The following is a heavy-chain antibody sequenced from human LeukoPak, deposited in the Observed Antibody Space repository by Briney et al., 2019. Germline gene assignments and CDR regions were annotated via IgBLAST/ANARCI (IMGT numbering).Heavy chain of an antibody. J-gene: IGHJ5*02. CDR2: IYSDHT. CDR1: GFTVSSNP. CDR3: ARRGSSYGISGANWFDP. D-gene: IGHD5-18*01. Sequence: RGSLRLSCTVHGFTVSSNPMSRVPQAPGKGLERDSFIYSDHTHYSDSAKGRFTIPRDNSKNTLYLPMNSLRAEDTAVYYCARRGSSYGISGANWFDPWGQGTLVTVFS. V-gene: IGHV3-53*01.